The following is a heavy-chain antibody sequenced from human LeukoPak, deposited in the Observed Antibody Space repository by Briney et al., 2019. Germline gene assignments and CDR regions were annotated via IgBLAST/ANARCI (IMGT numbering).Heavy chain of an antibody. Sequence: SQTLSLTCTVSGGSISSGSYYWSWIRQPAGKGLEWIGRIYTSGSTNYNPSLKSRVTISVDTSKNQFSLKLSSVTAADTAVYYCARRRGWYEINAFDIWGQGTMVTVSS. CDR2: IYTSGST. CDR1: GGSISSGSYY. D-gene: IGHD6-19*01. V-gene: IGHV4-61*02. J-gene: IGHJ3*02. CDR3: ARRRGWYEINAFDI.